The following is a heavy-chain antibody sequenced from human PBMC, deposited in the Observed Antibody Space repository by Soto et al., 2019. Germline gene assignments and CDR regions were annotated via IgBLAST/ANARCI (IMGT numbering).Heavy chain of an antibody. CDR2: IYWHVDK. V-gene: IGHV2-5*01. J-gene: IGHJ5*02. CDR1: GFSLNTDKVG. Sequence: QVTLKESGPALAKPTETLTLTCTFSGFSLNTDKVGVGWVRQPPGKALEWLALIYWHVDKRYSPYLTSRLTITKDTSKAEVVLTLTNMDPVDTTTYFCVHRLYTSGWWFDPWGPGTLVTFSS. D-gene: IGHD6-19*01. CDR3: VHRLYTSGWWFDP.